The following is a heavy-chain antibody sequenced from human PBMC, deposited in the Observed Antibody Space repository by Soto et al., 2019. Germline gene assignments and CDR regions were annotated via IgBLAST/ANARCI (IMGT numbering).Heavy chain of an antibody. J-gene: IGHJ6*02. CDR1: GHTFTGYY. CDR2: INPNSGGT. Sequence: ASVKVSCKASGHTFTGYYMHWVRQAPGQGLEWMGWINPNSGGTNYAQKFQGRVTMTRDTSISTAYMELSRLRSDDTAVYYCAGWSLGHYYYGMDVWGQGTTVTVSS. V-gene: IGHV1-2*02. D-gene: IGHD6-19*01. CDR3: AGWSLGHYYYGMDV.